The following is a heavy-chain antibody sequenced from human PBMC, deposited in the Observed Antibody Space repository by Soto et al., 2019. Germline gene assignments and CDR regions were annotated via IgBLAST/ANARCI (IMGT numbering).Heavy chain of an antibody. D-gene: IGHD1-7*01. Sequence: SETLSLTCAVYGGSFSGYYWSWIRQPPGKGLEWIGEINHSGSTNYNPSLKSRVTISVDTSKNQFSLKLSSVTAADTAVYYCARGRGLTGTTYGLDYWGQGTLVTVSS. CDR3: ARGRGLTGTTYGLDY. V-gene: IGHV4-34*01. CDR2: INHSGST. CDR1: GGSFSGYY. J-gene: IGHJ4*02.